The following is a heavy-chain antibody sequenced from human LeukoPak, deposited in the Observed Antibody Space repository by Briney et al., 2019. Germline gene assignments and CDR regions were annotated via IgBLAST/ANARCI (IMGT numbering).Heavy chain of an antibody. D-gene: IGHD4-17*01. CDR1: GFTFSSYG. Sequence: GRSLRLSCTASGFTFSSYGIHWVRQAPGKGLEWVAVISYDGSNKYYADSVKGRFTISRDNSKNTLYLQMNGLRAEDTAVYYCAKDTETTRVNYYGMDVWGQGTTVTVSS. J-gene: IGHJ6*02. CDR3: AKDTETTRVNYYGMDV. CDR2: ISYDGSNK. V-gene: IGHV3-30*18.